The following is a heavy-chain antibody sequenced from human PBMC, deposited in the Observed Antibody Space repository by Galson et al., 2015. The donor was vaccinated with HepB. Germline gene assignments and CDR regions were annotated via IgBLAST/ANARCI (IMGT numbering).Heavy chain of an antibody. CDR1: GFTFSSYS. V-gene: IGHV3-21*01. CDR2: ISSSSSYI. J-gene: IGHJ4*02. CDR3: ARDSFRSSYGPPNFDY. D-gene: IGHD5-18*01. Sequence: SLRLSCAASGFTFSSYSMNWVRQAPGKGLEWVSSISSSSSYIYYADSVKGRFTISRDNAKNSLYLQMNSLRADDTAVYYCARDSFRSSYGPPNFDYWGQGTLFTVSS.